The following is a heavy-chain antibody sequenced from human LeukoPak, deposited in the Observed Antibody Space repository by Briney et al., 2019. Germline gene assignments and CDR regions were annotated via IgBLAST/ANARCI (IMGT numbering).Heavy chain of an antibody. V-gene: IGHV3-21*01. J-gene: IGHJ6*02. CDR2: ISSSSSYI. Sequence: GGSLRLSCAASGFTFSSYSMNWVRQAPVKGLEWVSSISSSSSYIYYADSVKGRFTISRDNAKNSLYLQMNSLRAEDTAVYYCARDSYTAMDYYYYYGMDVWGQGTTVTVSS. D-gene: IGHD5-18*01. CDR1: GFTFSSYS. CDR3: ARDSYTAMDYYYYYGMDV.